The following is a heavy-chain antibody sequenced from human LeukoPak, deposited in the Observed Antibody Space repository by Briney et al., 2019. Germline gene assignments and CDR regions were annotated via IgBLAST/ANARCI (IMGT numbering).Heavy chain of an antibody. Sequence: ASVKVSCKASGYTFTNYYMDWVRQAPGQGLEWMGWINPSSGVTISAQKFQGRVTMTRDTSINTAYMELSSLTADDTAVYYCAAHSDEAVVGTRNVGPFDIWGQGTKVTVS. CDR3: AAHSDEAVVGTRNVGPFDI. CDR1: GYTFTNYY. V-gene: IGHV1-2*02. CDR2: INPSSGVT. D-gene: IGHD6-19*01. J-gene: IGHJ3*02.